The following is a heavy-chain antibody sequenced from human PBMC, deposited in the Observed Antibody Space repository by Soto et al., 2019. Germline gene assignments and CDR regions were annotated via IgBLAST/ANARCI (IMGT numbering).Heavy chain of an antibody. Sequence: KVSCKASGFTFTSSAVQWVRQARGQRLEWIGWIVVGSGNTNYAQKFQERVTITRDMSTSTAYMELSSLRSEDTAVYYCAAAVVITSHFDYWGQGTLVTV. CDR1: GFTFTSSA. V-gene: IGHV1-58*01. CDR2: IVVGSGNT. J-gene: IGHJ4*02. CDR3: AAAVVITSHFDY. D-gene: IGHD3-22*01.